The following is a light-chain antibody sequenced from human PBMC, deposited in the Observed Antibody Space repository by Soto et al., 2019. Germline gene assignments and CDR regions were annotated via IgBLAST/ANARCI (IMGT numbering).Light chain of an antibody. CDR3: QQYNNYGSWT. CDR1: QIITGS. Sequence: DIQMTQSPSTLSASVGDRVTITCRASQIITGSLAWYQQKPGKAPKLLIYKASTLETGVPSRFSGSRSGTEFTHTISSLQPDDFATYYCQQYNNYGSWTFGQGTKVEIK. CDR2: KAS. J-gene: IGKJ1*01. V-gene: IGKV1-5*03.